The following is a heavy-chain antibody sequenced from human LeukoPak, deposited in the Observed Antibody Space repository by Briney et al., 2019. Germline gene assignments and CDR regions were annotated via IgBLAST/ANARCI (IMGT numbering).Heavy chain of an antibody. Sequence: PSETLSLTCAVYGGSFSGYYWSWIRQPPGKGLEWIGEINHSGSTNYNPSLKSRVTISVDTSKNQFSLKLSSVTAADTAVYYCARDDGYGYVFDYWGQGTLVTVSS. V-gene: IGHV4-34*01. J-gene: IGHJ4*02. D-gene: IGHD5-18*01. CDR2: INHSGST. CDR3: ARDDGYGYVFDY. CDR1: GGSFSGYY.